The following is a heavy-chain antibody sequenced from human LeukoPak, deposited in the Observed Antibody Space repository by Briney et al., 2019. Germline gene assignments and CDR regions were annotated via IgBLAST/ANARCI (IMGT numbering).Heavy chain of an antibody. D-gene: IGHD3-16*01. V-gene: IGHV3-23*01. Sequence: GGSLRLSCAASGFTFSSYAMSWVRQAPGKGLEWVSAISGSGGSTYYADSVKGRFTISRDNSKNTLYLQMNSLRAEDTAVYYCAKVRVAAWGPFEGEFDYWGQGTLVTVSS. J-gene: IGHJ4*02. CDR1: GFTFSSYA. CDR2: ISGSGGST. CDR3: AKVRVAAWGPFEGEFDY.